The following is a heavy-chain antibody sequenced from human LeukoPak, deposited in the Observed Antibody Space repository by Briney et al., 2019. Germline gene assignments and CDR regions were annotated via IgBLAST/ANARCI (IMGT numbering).Heavy chain of an antibody. CDR1: GFTFSSYS. V-gene: IGHV3-21*04. CDR2: ISSSCGYI. CDR3: AKGYGRIAVAAYFDH. J-gene: IGHJ4*02. D-gene: IGHD6-19*01. Sequence: GGSLRLSCAASGFTFSSYSMNWVRQAPGKGLEWVSSISSSCGYIYYADSVKGRFTISRDNAKNSLYLQMNSLRAEDTAVYYCAKGYGRIAVAAYFDHWGQGTLVTVSS.